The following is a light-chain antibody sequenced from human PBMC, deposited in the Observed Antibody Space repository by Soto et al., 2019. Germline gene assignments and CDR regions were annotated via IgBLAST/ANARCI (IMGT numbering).Light chain of an antibody. CDR2: EVT. Sequence: QSALTQPPSASGSPGQSVTISCTGTSCDVGGYNFVSWYQQHPGKAPKLIIYEVTKRPSGVPDRFSGSKSGNTASLTVSGLQAEDEADYYCSSYSGTNNYVFGTGTKLTVL. J-gene: IGLJ1*01. V-gene: IGLV2-8*01. CDR1: SCDVGGYNF. CDR3: SSYSGTNNYV.